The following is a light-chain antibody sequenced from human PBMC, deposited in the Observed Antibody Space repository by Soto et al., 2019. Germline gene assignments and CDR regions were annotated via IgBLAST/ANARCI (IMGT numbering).Light chain of an antibody. J-gene: IGLJ3*02. CDR3: CSYAGSYSWV. Sequence: QSALTQPRSVSGSPGQSVTISCTGTSSDVGAYNYVSWYQHHTGKAPKVMIYDVSERPSGVPDRFSGSKSDNKASLTISGLQAEDEADYYCCSYAGSYSWVFGGGTQLTVL. CDR1: SSDVGAYNY. V-gene: IGLV2-11*01. CDR2: DVS.